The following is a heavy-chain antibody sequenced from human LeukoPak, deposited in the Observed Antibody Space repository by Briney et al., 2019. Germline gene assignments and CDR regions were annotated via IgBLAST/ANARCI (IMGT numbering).Heavy chain of an antibody. J-gene: IGHJ4*02. Sequence: GASVKVSCKASGYTFTNYNMHWVRQAPGQGLEWMGIINPSGGSTSYAQKFQGRVTLTRDTSTSTAYMELSRLRSEDTAVYYCARELAGGYFDYRGQGTLVTVSS. CDR3: ARELAGGYFDY. D-gene: IGHD7-27*01. CDR2: INPSGGST. V-gene: IGHV1-46*01. CDR1: GYTFTNYN.